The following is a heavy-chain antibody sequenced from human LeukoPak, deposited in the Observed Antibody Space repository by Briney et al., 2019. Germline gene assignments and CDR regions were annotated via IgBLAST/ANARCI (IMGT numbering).Heavy chain of an antibody. Sequence: GGSLRLSCAASGFTFRTYGSHWVRQAPGKGLEWVAVIASDGKTTYYADSVKGRFTISRDNSKNTLYLQMNSLRAEDTAVYYCAKDPYSGLDYWGQGTLVTVSS. CDR3: AKDPYSGLDY. D-gene: IGHD2-21*01. V-gene: IGHV3-30*18. J-gene: IGHJ4*02. CDR2: IASDGKTT. CDR1: GFTFRTYG.